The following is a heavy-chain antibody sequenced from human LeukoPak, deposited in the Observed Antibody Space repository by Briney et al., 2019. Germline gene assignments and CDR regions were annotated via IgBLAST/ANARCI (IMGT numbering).Heavy chain of an antibody. CDR1: GFTFSSYS. Sequence: GGSLRLSCAASGFTFSSYSMNWVRQAPGKGLEWVSYISSSSSTISHADSVKGRFTISRDTAKNSLYLQMNSLRAEDTAVYYCTTDGYYYDSSDYDYWGQGTLVTVSS. CDR2: ISSSSSTI. J-gene: IGHJ4*02. D-gene: IGHD3-22*01. V-gene: IGHV3-48*01. CDR3: TTDGYYYDSSDYDY.